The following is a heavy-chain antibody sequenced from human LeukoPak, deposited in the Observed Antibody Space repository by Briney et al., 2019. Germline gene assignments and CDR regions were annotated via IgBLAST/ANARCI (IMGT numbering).Heavy chain of an antibody. CDR2: INPSTGAR. CDR1: VYAFSYIY. J-gene: IGHJ5*02. Sequence: ASVTVSFTSSVYAFSYIYFNWVRQAPGQGLEWMGWINPSTGARIYSQKFEGRISMDTSMDTSFNTVYMELGSLTTDDTAVYYCATSSVTHTRDPWGQGTLVTVSS. D-gene: IGHD5/OR15-5a*01. CDR3: ATSSVTHTRDP. V-gene: IGHV1-2*02.